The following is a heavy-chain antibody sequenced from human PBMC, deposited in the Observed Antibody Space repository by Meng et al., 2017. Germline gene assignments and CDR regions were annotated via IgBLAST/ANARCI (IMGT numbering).Heavy chain of an antibody. V-gene: IGHV1-46*01. J-gene: IGHJ4*02. D-gene: IGHD5-18*01. CDR2: INPSGGST. CDR3: ARDLGMQLWFTSTIAADY. CDR1: GYTFTSYY. Sequence: ASVKVSCKASGYTFTSYYMHWVRQAPGQGLEWMGIINPSGGSTSYAQKFQGRVTMTRDTSTSTVYMELSSLRSEDTAVYYCARDLGMQLWFTSTIAADYWGQGTLVTVSS.